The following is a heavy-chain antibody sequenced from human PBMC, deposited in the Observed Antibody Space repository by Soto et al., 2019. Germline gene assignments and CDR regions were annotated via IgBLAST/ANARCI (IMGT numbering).Heavy chain of an antibody. CDR2: ISYDGSNK. D-gene: IGHD6-13*01. V-gene: IGHV3-30*18. CDR3: AKEGTAAGNVRYFDY. CDR1: GFTFSSYG. J-gene: IGHJ4*02. Sequence: QVQLVESGGGVVQPGRSLRLSCAASGFTFSSYGMHWVRQAPGKGLEWVAVISYDGSNKYYADSVKGRFTISRDNSKNPLYLQMNSLRAEDTAVYYCAKEGTAAGNVRYFDYWGQGTLVTVSS.